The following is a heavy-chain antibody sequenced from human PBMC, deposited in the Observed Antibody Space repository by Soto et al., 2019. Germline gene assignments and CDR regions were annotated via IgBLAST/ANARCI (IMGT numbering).Heavy chain of an antibody. CDR2: IYYSGST. Sequence: SETLSLTCTVSGGSISSYYWSRIRQPPGKGLEWIGYIYYSGSTNYNPSLKSRVTISVDTSKNQFSLKLSSVTAADTAVYYCARSFPYYDFWSGYYMVGRGYYYYGMDVWGQGTTVTVSS. CDR3: ARSFPYYDFWSGYYMVGRGYYYYGMDV. CDR1: GGSISSYY. V-gene: IGHV4-59*01. J-gene: IGHJ6*02. D-gene: IGHD3-3*01.